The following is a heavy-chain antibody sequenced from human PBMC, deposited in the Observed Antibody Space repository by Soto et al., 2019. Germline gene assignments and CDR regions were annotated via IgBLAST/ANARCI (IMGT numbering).Heavy chain of an antibody. V-gene: IGHV4-30-4*01. CDR3: ARGFPIIRGGGFDP. Sequence: SETLSLTCTVSGGSISSGDYYRSWIRQPPGKGLEWIGYIYYSGSTYYNPSLKRRVTISVDTSKNQFSLQLSSVTAAATAVYYCARGFPIIRGGGFDPWRQGTLVAVSS. J-gene: IGHJ5*02. CDR2: IYYSGST. D-gene: IGHD3-16*01. CDR1: GGSISSGDYY.